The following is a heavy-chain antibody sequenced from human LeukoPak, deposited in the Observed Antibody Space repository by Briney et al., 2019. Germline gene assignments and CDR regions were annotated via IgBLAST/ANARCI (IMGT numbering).Heavy chain of an antibody. CDR1: GFTFSSYS. V-gene: IGHV3-23*01. J-gene: IGHJ6*04. CDR3: AELGITMIGGV. D-gene: IGHD3-10*02. CDR2: IRGSGGST. Sequence: GGSLRLSCAASGFTFSSYSMSWVRQPPGKGLEWVSVIRGSGGSTYYADSVKGRFTISRDNSKNTLFLQMNSLRAEDTAVYYCAELGITMIGGVWGKGTTITISS.